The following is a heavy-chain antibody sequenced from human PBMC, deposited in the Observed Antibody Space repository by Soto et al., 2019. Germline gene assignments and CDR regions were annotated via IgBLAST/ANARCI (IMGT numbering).Heavy chain of an antibody. Sequence: VQLVESGGGVVQPGRSLRLSCAASGFTFSSYGMHWVHQAPGKGLEWVSYISSSGSTIYYADSVKGRFTISRDNAKNSLYLQMNSLRAEDTAVYYCARGYSSGWYGAFDIWGQGTMVTVSS. CDR3: ARGYSSGWYGAFDI. CDR2: ISSSGSTI. CDR1: GFTFSSYG. J-gene: IGHJ3*02. V-gene: IGHV3-48*04. D-gene: IGHD6-19*01.